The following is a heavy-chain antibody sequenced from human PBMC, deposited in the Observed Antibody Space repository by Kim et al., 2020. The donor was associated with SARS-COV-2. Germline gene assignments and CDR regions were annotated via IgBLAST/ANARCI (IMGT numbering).Heavy chain of an antibody. Sequence: SLKSRVTISVDTSKNQFSLKLSSVTAADTAVYYCAISINGVGATTDYFDYWGQGTLVTVSS. V-gene: IGHV4-39*01. CDR3: AISINGVGATTDYFDY. D-gene: IGHD1-26*01. J-gene: IGHJ4*02.